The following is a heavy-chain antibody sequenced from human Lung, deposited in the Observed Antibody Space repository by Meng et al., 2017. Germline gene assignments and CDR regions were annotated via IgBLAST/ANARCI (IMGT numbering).Heavy chain of an antibody. CDR2: TDYSSKWYN. D-gene: IGHD4-17*01. Sequence: SQTPSLTCAISGDSVSSNSAACNWIRQSPTRGLEWLGKTDYSSKWYNDYAVSVKSRITFNTDTSKTQFSLQLNSVTHEYTAVYYCARLTTLTPRSGYSYGMDVWGQGTTVTVSS. CDR3: ARLTTLTPRSGYSYGMDV. V-gene: IGHV6-1*01. CDR1: GDSVSSNSAA. J-gene: IGHJ6*02.